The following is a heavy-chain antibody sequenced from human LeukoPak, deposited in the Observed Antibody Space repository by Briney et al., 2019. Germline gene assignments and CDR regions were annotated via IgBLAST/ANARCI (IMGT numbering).Heavy chain of an antibody. J-gene: IGHJ5*02. Sequence: ASVKVSCKASGYTFTGYYMHWVRQAPGQGLEWMGWINPNSGGTNYAQKFQGRVTMTRDTSISTAYMELSRLRSDDTAVYCCASTISVAGTPDWFDPWGQGTLVTVSS. D-gene: IGHD6-19*01. CDR3: ASTISVAGTPDWFDP. CDR1: GYTFTGYY. CDR2: INPNSGGT. V-gene: IGHV1-2*02.